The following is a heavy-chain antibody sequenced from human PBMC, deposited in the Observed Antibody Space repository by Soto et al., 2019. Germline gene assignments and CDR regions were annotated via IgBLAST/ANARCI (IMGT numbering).Heavy chain of an antibody. D-gene: IGHD5-18*01. V-gene: IGHV1-2*02. CDR2: INPNSGGT. CDR1: GYTFTGYY. Sequence: QVPLVQSGAEVKKPGASVKVSCKASGYTFTGYYMHWVRQAPGQGLEWMGWINPNSGGTNYAQKFQGRVTMTRDTSISTAYMELSRVRSDDTAVYYCARDWIQLWLRGTFDYWGQGTLVTVSS. CDR3: ARDWIQLWLRGTFDY. J-gene: IGHJ4*02.